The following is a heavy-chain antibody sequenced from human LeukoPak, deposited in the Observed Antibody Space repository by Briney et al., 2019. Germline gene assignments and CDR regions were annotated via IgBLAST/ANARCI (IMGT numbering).Heavy chain of an antibody. CDR3: ARNGIRELVENY. CDR1: GFTFSGSA. J-gene: IGHJ4*02. V-gene: IGHV3-30*02. CDR2: IRYDGGDT. Sequence: GGSLGLSCAASGFTFSGSAFHWFRKVPGRGLEWVAFIRYDGGDTYYAGSVKGRFTISRDNAKNPLYLQMNSLRAEDTAVYYCARNGIRELVENYWGQGTLVTVSS. D-gene: IGHD6-13*01.